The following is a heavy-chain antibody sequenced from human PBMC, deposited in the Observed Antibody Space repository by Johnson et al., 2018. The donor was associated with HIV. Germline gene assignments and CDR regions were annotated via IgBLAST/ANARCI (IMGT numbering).Heavy chain of an antibody. D-gene: IGHD1-26*01. CDR1: GFTFSTYW. Sequence: VQLVESGGGLVQPGGSLRLSCAASGFTFSTYWMSWVRQAPGKGLEWVANIKQDGSEKYYVDSVKGRFTISRDDSKTTLFLQMNSLKTEDTAGYYCARGGGTYAFDIWGQGTMVTVAS. V-gene: IGHV3-7*03. CDR3: ARGGGTYAFDI. J-gene: IGHJ3*02. CDR2: IKQDGSEK.